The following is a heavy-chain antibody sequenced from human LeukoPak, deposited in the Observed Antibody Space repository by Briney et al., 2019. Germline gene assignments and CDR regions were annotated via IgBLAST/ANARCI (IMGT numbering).Heavy chain of an antibody. J-gene: IGHJ4*02. V-gene: IGHV3-74*01. Sequence: PGGSLRLSCAASRFTLSAYEMHWVRQAPGKGLVWVSRINSDGSSTSYADSVKGRFTISRDNAKNTLYLQMNSLRAEDTAVYYCARGIFWFDYWGQGTLVTVSS. D-gene: IGHD3-3*01. CDR2: INSDGSST. CDR3: ARGIFWFDY. CDR1: RFTLSAYE.